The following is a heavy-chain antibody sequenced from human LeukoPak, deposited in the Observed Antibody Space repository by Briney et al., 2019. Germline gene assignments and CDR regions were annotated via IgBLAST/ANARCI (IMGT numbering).Heavy chain of an antibody. CDR1: GFTFSNYA. V-gene: IGHV3-23*01. D-gene: IGHD6-13*01. CDR2: INSGGGTT. CDR3: ARGLAAVAAAGSYFDY. J-gene: IGHJ4*02. Sequence: GGSLRLSCAASGFTFSNYAMTWVRQAPGKGLEWVSGINSGGGTTYYADSVKGRFTISRDNAKNSLYLQMNSLRAEDTAVYYCARGLAAVAAAGSYFDYWGQGTLVTVSS.